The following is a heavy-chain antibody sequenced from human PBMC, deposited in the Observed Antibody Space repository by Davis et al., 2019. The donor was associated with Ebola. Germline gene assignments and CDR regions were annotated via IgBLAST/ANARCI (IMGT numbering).Heavy chain of an antibody. Sequence: PGGSLRLSCAASGFTFSSYGMHWVRQAPGKGLEWVSAVTSSGGSTYYANSVKGRFTISRDNSKNTLFLQLNSLGVEDTAVYYCAKGGSGWPSDYSYGLGVWGKGTTVTVSS. CDR1: GFTFSSYG. V-gene: IGHV3-23*01. CDR3: AKGGSGWPSDYSYGLGV. D-gene: IGHD6-19*01. J-gene: IGHJ6*04. CDR2: VTSSGGST.